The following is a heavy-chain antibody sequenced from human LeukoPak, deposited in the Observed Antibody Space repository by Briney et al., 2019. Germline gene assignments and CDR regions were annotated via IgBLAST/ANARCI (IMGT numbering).Heavy chain of an antibody. Sequence: GGSLRLSCAASGFTFRSYWMHWVRQAPGKGLVWVSRIKSDGSKTSYADSVKGRFTISRDNAKNTLYLQMNSLRAEDTALYYCTRDPHGGSGSDPHDAFDIWGQGTMVTVSS. J-gene: IGHJ3*02. CDR2: IKSDGSKT. D-gene: IGHD1-26*01. CDR1: GFTFRSYW. CDR3: TRDPHGGSGSDPHDAFDI. V-gene: IGHV3-74*01.